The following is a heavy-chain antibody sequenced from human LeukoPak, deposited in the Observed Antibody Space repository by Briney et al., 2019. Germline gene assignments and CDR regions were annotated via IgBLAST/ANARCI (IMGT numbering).Heavy chain of an antibody. V-gene: IGHV3-30*02. J-gene: IGHJ4*02. D-gene: IGHD3-3*01. CDR3: AKDLQYYDFWTGPDA. Sequence: PGGSLRLSCAASGFTFGSFGMHWGRQAPGKGLEWVTFIWYDGTKTYYADSVRGRFTISRDNSKNTLFLQMNSLRPEDTAVYYCAKDLQYYDFWTGPDAWGQGTLVTVSS. CDR2: IWYDGTKT. CDR1: GFTFGSFG.